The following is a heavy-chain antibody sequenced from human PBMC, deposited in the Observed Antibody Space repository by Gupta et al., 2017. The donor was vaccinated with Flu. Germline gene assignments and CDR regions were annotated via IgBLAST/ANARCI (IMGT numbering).Heavy chain of an antibody. CDR2: ISPSGTVI. CDR3: ARGKSVFDY. V-gene: IGHV3-48*03. J-gene: IGHJ4*02. Sequence: EVQLVESGGGLVQPGGSLRLSCAVSSLTFRTYEMNWVRQAPGKGPEWLSYISPSGTVIYYADSVRGRFTVSRDNAKKSLFLQMNSLRADDTALYYCARGKSVFDYWGQGTLVTVSS. CDR1: SLTFRTYE.